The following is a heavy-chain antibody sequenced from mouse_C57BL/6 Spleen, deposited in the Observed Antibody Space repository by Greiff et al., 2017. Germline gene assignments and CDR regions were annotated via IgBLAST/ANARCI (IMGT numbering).Heavy chain of an antibody. J-gene: IGHJ2*01. D-gene: IGHD3-2*02. Sequence: QVQLKESGPELVKPGASVKISCKASGYAFSSSWMNWVKQRPGKGLEWIGRIYPGDGDTNYNGKFKGKATLTADKSSSTAYMQRSSLTSEDSAVYVGARVGDSAGYWGQGTTLTVSS. CDR2: IYPGDGDT. CDR3: ARVGDSAGY. CDR1: GYAFSSSW. V-gene: IGHV1-82*01.